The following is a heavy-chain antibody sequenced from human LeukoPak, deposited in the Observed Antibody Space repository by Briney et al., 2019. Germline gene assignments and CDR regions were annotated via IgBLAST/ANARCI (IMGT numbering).Heavy chain of an antibody. V-gene: IGHV1-69*01. J-gene: IGHJ4*02. CDR3: AISPEVTHFDY. CDR2: IILIFGTA. CDR1: GGTFSSYA. Sequence: GSSVKVSCKASGGTFSSYAISWVRQAPGQGLEWMGGIILIFGTANYAQKSQGRVTITADESASTAYMQLSSLRSEDTAVYYGAISPEVTHFDYWGQGTLVTVSS. D-gene: IGHD5-18*01.